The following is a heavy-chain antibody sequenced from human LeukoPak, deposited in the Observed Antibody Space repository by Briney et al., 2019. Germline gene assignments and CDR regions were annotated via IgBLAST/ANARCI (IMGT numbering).Heavy chain of an antibody. CDR1: GGSISSSRYY. Sequence: SQTLSLTCTVSGGSISSSRYYWSWIRQPAGKRLEWIGRIYTNGDTSYNPSLKSRVTISIDTSKNQFSLKLSSMTAADTAVYYCARAKYCSGATCYSSYYYYLDVWGKGTTVTVSS. CDR2: IYTNGDT. CDR3: ARAKYCSGATCYSSYYYYLDV. J-gene: IGHJ6*03. D-gene: IGHD2-15*01. V-gene: IGHV4-61*02.